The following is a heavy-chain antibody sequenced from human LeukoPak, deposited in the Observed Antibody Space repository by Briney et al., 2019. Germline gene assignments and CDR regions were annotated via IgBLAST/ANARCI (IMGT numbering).Heavy chain of an antibody. CDR1: GCTVSSNY. CDR3: ARALYSSGYFDY. D-gene: IGHD5-18*01. Sequence: PGGSLRLSCAASGCTVSSNYMSWVRQAPGKGLEWVSVIYSGGSTYYADSVKGRFTISRDNSKYTLYLQMNSLRAEDTAVYYCARALYSSGYFDYWGQGTLVTVSS. V-gene: IGHV3-53*01. CDR2: IYSGGST. J-gene: IGHJ4*02.